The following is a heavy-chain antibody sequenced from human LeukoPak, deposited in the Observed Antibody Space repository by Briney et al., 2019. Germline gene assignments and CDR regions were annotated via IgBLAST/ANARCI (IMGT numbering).Heavy chain of an antibody. CDR3: AREVQYQLLDAFDI. J-gene: IGHJ3*02. CDR1: GGSISSYY. CDR2: IYYSGST. Sequence: PSETLSLTCTVSGGSISSYYWSWIRQPPGKGLEWIGYIYYSGSTNYNPSLKSRVTMSVDTSKNQFSLKLSSVTAADTAVYYCAREVQYQLLDAFDIWGQGTMVTVSS. V-gene: IGHV4-59*12. D-gene: IGHD2-2*01.